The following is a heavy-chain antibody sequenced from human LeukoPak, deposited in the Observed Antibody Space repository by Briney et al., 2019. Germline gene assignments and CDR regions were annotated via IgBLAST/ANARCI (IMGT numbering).Heavy chain of an antibody. J-gene: IGHJ4*02. D-gene: IGHD1-14*01. CDR2: LSSSGGTT. CDR1: GFTFSSYD. V-gene: IGHV3-23*01. CDR3: AKDLGTRENY. Sequence: GGSLRLSCAASGFTFSSYDMTWVRQAPGKGLEWVSALSSSGGTTYYADSVKGRFTISRDNSKNTLYLQMNSLRAEDTAVYYCAKDLGTRENYWGQGTLVTVSS.